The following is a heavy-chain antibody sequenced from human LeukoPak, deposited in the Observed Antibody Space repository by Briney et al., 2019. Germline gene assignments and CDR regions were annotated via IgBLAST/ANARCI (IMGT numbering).Heavy chain of an antibody. D-gene: IGHD3-22*01. V-gene: IGHV3-23*01. Sequence: GGSLRLSCAASGFTFSRYTMTWVRQAPGKGLEWVSAITGSGAYTNYADSVKGRFTISRDNSKNTIYLQMNSLRAEDTAIYYCAKRSSTSSGYFDFWGRGTLVTVSS. CDR1: GFTFSRYT. CDR3: AKRSSTSSGYFDF. J-gene: IGHJ4*02. CDR2: ITGSGAYT.